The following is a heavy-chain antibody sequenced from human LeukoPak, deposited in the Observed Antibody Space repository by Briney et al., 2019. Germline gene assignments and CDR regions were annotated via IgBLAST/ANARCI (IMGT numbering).Heavy chain of an antibody. D-gene: IGHD2-21*01. CDR3: AKVTIVVVADAFDI. V-gene: IGHV3-23*01. CDR1: GFTFSRHS. Sequence: PGGSLRLSCSASGFTFSRHSMHWVRQAPGKGLEWVSAISGSGGSTYYADSVKGRFTISRDNSKNTLYLQMNSLRAEDTAVYYCAKVTIVVVADAFDIWGQGTMVTVSS. J-gene: IGHJ3*02. CDR2: ISGSGGST.